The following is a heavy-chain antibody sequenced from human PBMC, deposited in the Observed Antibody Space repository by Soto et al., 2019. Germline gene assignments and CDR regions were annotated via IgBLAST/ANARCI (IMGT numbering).Heavy chain of an antibody. J-gene: IGHJ3*02. CDR2: INPNSGGT. V-gene: IGHV1-2*04. CDR3: ARVVKRDGYNFGAFDI. Sequence: ASVKVSCKASGYTFTGYYMHWVRQAPGQGLEWMGWINPNSGGTNYAQKFQGWVTMTRDTSISTAYMELSRLRSDDTAVYYSARVVKRDGYNFGAFDIWGQGTMVTVSS. D-gene: IGHD5-12*01. CDR1: GYTFTGYY.